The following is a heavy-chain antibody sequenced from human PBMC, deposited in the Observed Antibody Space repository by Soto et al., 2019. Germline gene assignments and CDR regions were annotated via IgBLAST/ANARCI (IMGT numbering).Heavy chain of an antibody. Sequence: LRLSCAASGFTFSTYAVHWVRQAPGKGLEWVAVMSNDGSKKYYVDSVKGRFTISRDNSNNTVYLQMNSLRSEDTALYYCARSIAVAGLDYWGPGTLVTVSS. D-gene: IGHD6-19*01. J-gene: IGHJ4*02. CDR3: ARSIAVAGLDY. CDR1: GFTFSTYA. CDR2: MSNDGSKK. V-gene: IGHV3-30-3*01.